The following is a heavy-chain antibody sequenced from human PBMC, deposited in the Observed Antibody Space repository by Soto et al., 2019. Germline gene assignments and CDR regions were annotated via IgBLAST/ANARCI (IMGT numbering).Heavy chain of an antibody. D-gene: IGHD6-13*01. CDR2: INPNSGGT. Sequence: AAVKVACEGSGWRLTDYYMQWVRQATGQGLELMGWINPNSGGTNYAQKFQGWVTMTRDTSISTAYMELSRLRSDDTAVYYCARAAGDMYDYYYGMDVWGQGTTVTVSS. CDR3: ARAAGDMYDYYYGMDV. CDR1: GWRLTDYY. V-gene: IGHV1-2*04. J-gene: IGHJ6*02.